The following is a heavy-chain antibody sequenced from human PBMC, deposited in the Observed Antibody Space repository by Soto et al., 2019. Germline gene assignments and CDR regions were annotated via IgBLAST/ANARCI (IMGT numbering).Heavy chain of an antibody. J-gene: IGHJ6*02. D-gene: IGHD3-10*01. Sequence: EVQLVESGGGLIQSGGSLRLSCAASGITVSRNYMSWVRQAPGKGLEWVSVIYGGGVTQYAEFVQGRFIISRDNSKNTFYLQMNSLRAEDTAVYYWARGGEEILDVYGMDVWGQGTTVTVSS. CDR1: GITVSRNY. CDR2: IYGGGVT. V-gene: IGHV3-53*01. CDR3: ARGGEEILDVYGMDV.